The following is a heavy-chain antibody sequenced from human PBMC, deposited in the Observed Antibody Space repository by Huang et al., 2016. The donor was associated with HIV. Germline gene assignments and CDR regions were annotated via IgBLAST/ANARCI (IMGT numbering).Heavy chain of an antibody. CDR3: ARLIGSPSFYYGLDV. Sequence: EVQLVQSGAEVKKPGESLKISCKGSGYRFRSNWIGWVRQLPGKGLEWMGIIYPGDSDTSDSPSFQGQVTISADKSINTAYLQWSSLKASDTAMYYCARLIGSPSFYYGLDVWGQGTTVTVSS. D-gene: IGHD3-10*01. J-gene: IGHJ6*02. CDR1: GYRFRSNW. CDR2: IYPGDSDT. V-gene: IGHV5-51*01.